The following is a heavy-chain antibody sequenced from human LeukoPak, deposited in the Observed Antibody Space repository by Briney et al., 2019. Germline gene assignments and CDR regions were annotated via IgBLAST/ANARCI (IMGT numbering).Heavy chain of an antibody. CDR3: AREAGTRRQEGYFDY. CDR2: ISGSGGST. CDR1: GFTFSSYA. V-gene: IGHV3-23*01. Sequence: GGSLRLSCAASGFTFSSYAMSWVRQAPGKGLEWVSGISGSGGSTNYADSVKGRFTISRDNSKNTLYLQMNSLRAEDTAVYYCAREAGTRRQEGYFDYWGQGTLVTVSS. J-gene: IGHJ4*02. D-gene: IGHD6-13*01.